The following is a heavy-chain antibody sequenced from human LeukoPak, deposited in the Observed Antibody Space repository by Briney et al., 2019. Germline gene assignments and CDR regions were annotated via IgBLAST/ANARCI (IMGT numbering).Heavy chain of an antibody. D-gene: IGHD5-18*01. CDR1: GFTFSDYY. CDR2: ISSSGSTI. Sequence: PGGSLRLSCAASGFTFSDYYMSWIRQAPGKGLEWVSYISSSGSTIYYADSVKGRFTISRDNAKNSLYLQMNSLRAEDTALYYCAKDRLGGGYSYGYYYYYGMDVWGQGTTVTVSS. V-gene: IGHV3-11*01. CDR3: AKDRLGGGYSYGYYYYYGMDV. J-gene: IGHJ6*02.